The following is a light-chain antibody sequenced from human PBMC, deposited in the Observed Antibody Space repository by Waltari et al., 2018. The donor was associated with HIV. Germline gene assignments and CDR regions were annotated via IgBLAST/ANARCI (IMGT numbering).Light chain of an antibody. CDR1: QSGRTN. V-gene: IGKV3-15*01. CDR2: GAS. J-gene: IGKJ1*01. Sequence: EVLLTQSPATLSLSPGDRTTPSCRASQSGRTNLAWYQQRPGQPPRLLIYGASTRATGIAARFSGSGSGTEFTLTINSLQSEDYAVDYCQQYDYWPPWTFGQGTKVEMK. CDR3: QQYDYWPPWT.